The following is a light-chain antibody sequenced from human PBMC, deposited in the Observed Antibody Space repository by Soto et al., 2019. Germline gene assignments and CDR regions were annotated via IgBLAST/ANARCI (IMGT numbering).Light chain of an antibody. V-gene: IGKV4-1*01. CDR1: QSVLYSSNNKNY. J-gene: IGKJ1*01. CDR2: WAS. Sequence: DIVMTQSPDSLAVSLGERATINCKSSQSVLYSSNNKNYLAWYQQKPGQPPKLLIYWASTRESGVPARFSGSGSGTDFTLTISSLQAEDVAVYYWQQYHGIRTFGQGTKVEIK. CDR3: QQYHGIRT.